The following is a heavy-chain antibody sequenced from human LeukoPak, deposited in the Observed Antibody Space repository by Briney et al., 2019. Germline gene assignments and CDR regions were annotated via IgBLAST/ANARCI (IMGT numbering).Heavy chain of an antibody. V-gene: IGHV1-18*01. J-gene: IGHJ5*02. CDR1: GYTFTSYG. CDR2: ISAYNGNT. D-gene: IGHD2-15*01. CDR3: ARVVVVAATLWFDP. Sequence: GASVKVSCKASGYTFTSYGISWVRQAPGQGLEWMGWISAYNGNTNYAQKLQGRVTMTTDTSTSTAYMELRSLGSDDTAVYYCARVVVVAATLWFDPWGQGTLVTVSS.